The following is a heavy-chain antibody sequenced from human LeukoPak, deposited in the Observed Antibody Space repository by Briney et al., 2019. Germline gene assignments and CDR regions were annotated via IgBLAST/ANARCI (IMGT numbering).Heavy chain of an antibody. V-gene: IGHV4-34*01. J-gene: IGHJ4*02. CDR1: GGSFSGYY. Sequence: SETLSLTCAVYGGSFSGYYWSWIRQLPGKGLEWIGEINHSGSTNYNPSLKSRVTISVDTSKNQFSLKLSSVTAADTAVYYCASHYYDSSGYHMGIDYWGQGTLVTVSS. CDR3: ASHYYDSSGYHMGIDY. D-gene: IGHD3-22*01. CDR2: INHSGST.